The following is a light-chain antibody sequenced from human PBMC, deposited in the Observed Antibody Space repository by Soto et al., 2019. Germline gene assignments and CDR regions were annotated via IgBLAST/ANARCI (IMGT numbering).Light chain of an antibody. CDR1: SSNIGGKS. CDR3: GSWDSSLSAYV. J-gene: IGLJ1*01. V-gene: IGLV1-51*01. Sequence: QSVLTQPPSVSAAPGQKVTISCSGSSSNIGGKSVSWYQQLPGTAPKLLIYDDNKRPSGIPDRFSGSKSGTSATLGLHGFQTGDEADYYCGSWDSSLSAYVFGTGTKVTVL. CDR2: DDN.